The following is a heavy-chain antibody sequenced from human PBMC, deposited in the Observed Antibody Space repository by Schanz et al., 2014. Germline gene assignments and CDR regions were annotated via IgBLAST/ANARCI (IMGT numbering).Heavy chain of an antibody. CDR2: ISGSGGST. CDR1: GFTVSSNH. V-gene: IGHV3-23*04. CDR3: AKDPSHGDYDYYFDY. J-gene: IGHJ4*02. Sequence: EVQLVESGGGLVQPGGSLRLSCAVSGFTVSSNHMSWVRQAPGKGLEWVSGISGSGGSTYYADSVKGRFTISRDNSKNTLYLQMNSLRAEDTAVYYCAKDPSHGDYDYYFDYWGQGTLVTVSS. D-gene: IGHD3-22*01.